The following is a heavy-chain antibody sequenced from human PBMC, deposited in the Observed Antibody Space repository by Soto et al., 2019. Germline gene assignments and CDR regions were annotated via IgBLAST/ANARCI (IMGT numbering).Heavy chain of an antibody. CDR1: GGSINSGGYS. D-gene: IGHD1-1*01. J-gene: IGHJ5*02. V-gene: IGHV4-30-2*01. CDR3: ARRRGVILPGANDWLDP. CDR2: IYHSGST. Sequence: SETLSLTCAVSGGSINSGGYSWSWIRQPPGKGLEWIGYIYHSGSTYYNPSLKSRVTISIDRSKSQFSLKLTSVTAADTAVYYCARRRGVILPGANDWLDPSGQGTIVTVYS.